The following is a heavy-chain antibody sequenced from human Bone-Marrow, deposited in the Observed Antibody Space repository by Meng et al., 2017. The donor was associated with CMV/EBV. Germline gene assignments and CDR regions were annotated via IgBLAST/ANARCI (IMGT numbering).Heavy chain of an antibody. CDR2: IIPILGIA. D-gene: IGHD1-26*01. V-gene: IGHV1-69*02. CDR1: GGTFSSYT. J-gene: IGHJ5*02. CDR3: ARVNRWELNDGNWFAP. Sequence: SVKVSCKASGGTFSSYTISWVRQAPGQGLEWMGRIIPILGIANYAQKFQGRVTITADKSTSTAYMELSSLRSEDTAVYYCARVNRWELNDGNWFAPWGQGPRVTGSS.